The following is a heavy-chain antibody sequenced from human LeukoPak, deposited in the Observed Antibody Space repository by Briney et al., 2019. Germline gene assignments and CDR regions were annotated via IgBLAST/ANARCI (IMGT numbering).Heavy chain of an antibody. Sequence: GGSLRLSCAASGFTFSSYAMHWVRQAPGKGLEWVAVISYDGSNKYYADSVKGRFTISRDNSKNTLYLQMNSLRAEDTAVYYCARDGSSVRYFQHWGQGTLVTVSS. CDR3: ARDGSSVRYFQH. CDR2: ISYDGSNK. D-gene: IGHD1-26*01. J-gene: IGHJ1*01. V-gene: IGHV3-30-3*01. CDR1: GFTFSSYA.